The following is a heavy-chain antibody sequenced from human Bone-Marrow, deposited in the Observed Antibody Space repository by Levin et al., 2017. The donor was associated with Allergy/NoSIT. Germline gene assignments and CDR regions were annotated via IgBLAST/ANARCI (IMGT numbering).Heavy chain of an antibody. CDR3: ARNSGSCNSCGY. V-gene: IGHV3-66*01. D-gene: IGHD2-21*01. CDR1: GFPVSNNY. CDR2: IYSDGST. Sequence: LSLTCAASGFPVSNNYMSWVRPAPGKGLEWVSLIYSDGSTRFADSVKGRFTISRDSSKNTLYLQMNSLRAEDTAVYYCARNSGSCNSCGYWGQGTLVTVSS. J-gene: IGHJ4*02.